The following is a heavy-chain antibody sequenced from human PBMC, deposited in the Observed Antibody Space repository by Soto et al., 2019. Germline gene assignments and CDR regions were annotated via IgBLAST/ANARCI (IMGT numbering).Heavy chain of an antibody. CDR1: GGSISSYY. D-gene: IGHD4-17*01. Sequence: PSQTLCLTWTVAGGSISSYYCSWIRKPPGKGLEWIGYIYYTATTNYNPSLKSRVTISVDTSKNQFSLKLSSVTTEDTAVYSCTKLGCGDYRGIFDPWGQRTLVIVS. CDR3: TKLGCGDYRGIFDP. J-gene: IGHJ5*02. V-gene: IGHV4-59*01. CDR2: IYYTATT.